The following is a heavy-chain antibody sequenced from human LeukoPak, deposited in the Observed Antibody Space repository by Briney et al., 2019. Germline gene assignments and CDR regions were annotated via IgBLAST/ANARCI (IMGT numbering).Heavy chain of an antibody. J-gene: IGHJ4*02. CDR2: INPNSGGT. CDR1: GYTFTGYY. CDR3: ATYCGGDCYSGGY. Sequence: ASVKVSCKASGYTFTGYYMHWVRQAPGQGLEWMGWINPNSGGTNYAQKFQGRVTMTRGTSISTAYMELSRLRSDDTAVYYCATYCGGDCYSGGYWGQGTLVTVSS. V-gene: IGHV1-2*02. D-gene: IGHD2-21*02.